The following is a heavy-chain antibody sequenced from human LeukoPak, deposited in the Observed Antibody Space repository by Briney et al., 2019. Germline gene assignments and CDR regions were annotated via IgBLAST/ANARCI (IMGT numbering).Heavy chain of an antibody. CDR3: AIPAVWYSSGWGPSGMDV. CDR1: GGSISPFY. D-gene: IGHD6-19*01. Sequence: SETLSLTCTVSGGSISPFYWNWIRQPPGKGLEWIGYIYYTGGTSYSPSLNSRATISVDTSKNQFSLKLSSVTAADTAVYYCAIPAVWYSSGWGPSGMDVWGQGTTVTVSS. V-gene: IGHV4-59*12. J-gene: IGHJ6*02. CDR2: IYYTGGT.